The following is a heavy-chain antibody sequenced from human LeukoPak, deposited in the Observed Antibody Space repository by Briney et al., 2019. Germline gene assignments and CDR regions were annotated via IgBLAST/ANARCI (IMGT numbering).Heavy chain of an antibody. CDR3: ARYGFSAVWQGGWHAFDI. Sequence: ASVKVSCKASGYTFTSYYMHWVRQAPGQGLEWMGIINPTTGDTTYAQKFQGRLTMTRDMSTSTVYMELSSLTSEDTAVFYCARYGFSAVWQGGWHAFDIWGQGTEVTVSS. V-gene: IGHV1-46*01. CDR1: GYTFTSYY. D-gene: IGHD2-15*01. CDR2: INPTTGDT. J-gene: IGHJ3*02.